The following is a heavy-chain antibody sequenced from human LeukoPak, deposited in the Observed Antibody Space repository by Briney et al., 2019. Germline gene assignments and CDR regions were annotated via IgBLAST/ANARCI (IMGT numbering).Heavy chain of an antibody. D-gene: IGHD2-2*01. CDR2: ISGSGGST. CDR1: GFTFSSYA. V-gene: IGHV3-23*01. Sequence: GGSLRLSCVVSGFTFSSYAMSWVRQAPGKGLEWVSGISGSGGSTYYADSVKGRFTISRDNTKNTLYLQMNSLRAEDTAVYYCAKDRHAPGRYCSSTSCFPFDSLGQGTLVTVSS. J-gene: IGHJ5*01. CDR3: AKDRHAPGRYCSSTSCFPFDS.